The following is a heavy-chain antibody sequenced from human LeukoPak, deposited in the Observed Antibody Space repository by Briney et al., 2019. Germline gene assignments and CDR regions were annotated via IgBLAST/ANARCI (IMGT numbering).Heavy chain of an antibody. D-gene: IGHD1-7*01. CDR1: GYTFTGYY. J-gene: IGHJ6*02. Sequence: ASVKVSCKASGYTFTGYYMHWVRQAPGKGLEWMGGFDPEDGETIYAQKFQGRVTMTEDTSTDTAYMELSSLRSEDTAVYYCATGTDVWGQGTTVTVSS. V-gene: IGHV1-24*01. CDR3: ATGTDV. CDR2: FDPEDGET.